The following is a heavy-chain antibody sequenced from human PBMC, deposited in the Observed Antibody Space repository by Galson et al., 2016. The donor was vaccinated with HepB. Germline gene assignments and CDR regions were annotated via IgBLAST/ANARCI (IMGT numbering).Heavy chain of an antibody. J-gene: IGHJ6*02. CDR3: AREKKVVVEYGYYYYGMDV. Sequence: ETLSLTCAVSGGSISSSSYYWGWIRQPPGKGLEWIGSLYYSGSTYYNPSLKSRVTISVDTSKNQFSLKLRSVTAADTAVYFCAREKKVVVEYGYYYYGMDVWGQGTTVTVSS. CDR1: GGSISSSSYY. D-gene: IGHD2-15*01. V-gene: IGHV4-39*02. CDR2: LYYSGST.